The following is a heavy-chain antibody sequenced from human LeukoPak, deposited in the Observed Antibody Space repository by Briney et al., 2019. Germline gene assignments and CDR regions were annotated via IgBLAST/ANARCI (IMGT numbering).Heavy chain of an antibody. J-gene: IGHJ4*02. CDR1: GFTFSSYA. CDR3: AKGRTRAQIYYFDY. CDR2: ISYDGSNK. V-gene: IGHV3-30-3*01. Sequence: GGSLRLSCAASGFTFSSYAMHWVRQAPGKGLEWVAVISYDGSNKYYADSVKGRITMTRDSSKNTLYLQMHSLRAEDTAVYYCAKGRTRAQIYYFDYWGQGTLVTVSS.